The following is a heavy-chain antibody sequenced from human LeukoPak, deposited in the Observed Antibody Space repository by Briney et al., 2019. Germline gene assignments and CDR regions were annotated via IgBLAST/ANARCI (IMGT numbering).Heavy chain of an antibody. CDR3: TTDRVMITFGGVIAKYYFDY. V-gene: IGHV3-15*01. CDR2: IKIKTDGGTT. CDR1: GFTFSNAW. J-gene: IGHJ4*02. Sequence: GGSLRLSXAAPGFTFSNAWMSWVRQAPGKGLEWVGRIKIKTDGGTTDYAAHVKGRFTISKDDSKNTLYLQMNSLKTEDTAVYYCTTDRVMITFGGVIAKYYFDYWGQGTLVTVSS. D-gene: IGHD3-16*02.